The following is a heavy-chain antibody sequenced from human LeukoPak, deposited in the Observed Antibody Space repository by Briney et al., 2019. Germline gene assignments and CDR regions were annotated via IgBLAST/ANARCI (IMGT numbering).Heavy chain of an antibody. CDR1: GFSFDDYD. Sequence: PGGSLRLSCAASGFSFDDYDMSWVRQAPGKGLEWVSGINWNGGSTGYADSEKGRFTISRDNAKNSLYLQMSSLRAEDTALYYCAREEGGYFDYWGQGTLVTVSS. CDR2: INWNGGST. V-gene: IGHV3-20*04. CDR3: AREEGGYFDY. D-gene: IGHD3-16*01. J-gene: IGHJ4*02.